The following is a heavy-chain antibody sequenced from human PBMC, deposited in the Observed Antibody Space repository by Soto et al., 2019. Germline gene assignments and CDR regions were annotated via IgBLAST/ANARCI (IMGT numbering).Heavy chain of an antibody. J-gene: IGHJ4*02. CDR2: IYPGDSDT. D-gene: IGHD2-21*01. V-gene: IGHV5-51*01. CDR3: ARVPWGGTYYFDF. Sequence: GQSLKISCKGSGYIFTNYWIAWVRQMPGKGLEWMGIIYPGDSDTRYSPSFQGQVTISADKSISTAYLQWSSLKASDTAMYYCARVPWGGTYYFDFWGLGTLVTVSS. CDR1: GYIFTNYW.